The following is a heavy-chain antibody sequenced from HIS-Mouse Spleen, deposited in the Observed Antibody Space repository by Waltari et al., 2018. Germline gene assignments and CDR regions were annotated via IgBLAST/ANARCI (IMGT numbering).Heavy chain of an antibody. J-gene: IGHJ4*01. Sequence: QVQLVESGGGVVQPGRSLRPSCAASGFTFRSYGMQWVRRAPGKGLEWVAVISYDGSNKYYADSVKGRFTISRDNSKNTLYLQMNSLRAEDTAVYYCAKDKHHAFDYWGHGTLVTVSS. CDR3: AKDKHHAFDY. CDR2: ISYDGSNK. CDR1: GFTFRSYG. V-gene: IGHV3-30*18.